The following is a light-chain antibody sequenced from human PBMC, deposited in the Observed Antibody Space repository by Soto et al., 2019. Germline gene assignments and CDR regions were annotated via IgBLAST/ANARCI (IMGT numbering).Light chain of an antibody. V-gene: IGLV1-40*01. CDR3: QSYDSGSRV. CDR2: ANT. Sequence: QSVLTQPPSVSGAPGQRVTISCTGGSSNIGAGYDVHWYQVLPGTAPKLLIYANTNRPSGVPDRFSGSKSGTSASLAITGLQAEDEDDYYCQSYDSGSRVFGGGTKVTVL. J-gene: IGLJ2*01. CDR1: SSNIGAGYD.